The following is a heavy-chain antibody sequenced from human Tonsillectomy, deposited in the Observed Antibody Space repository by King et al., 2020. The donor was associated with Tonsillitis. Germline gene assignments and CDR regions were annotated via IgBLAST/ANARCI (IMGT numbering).Heavy chain of an antibody. CDR2: IYYSGST. CDR1: GVSISSGGYS. CDR3: ARIWFGELSPTAYDY. V-gene: IGHV4-30-4*07. D-gene: IGHD3-10*01. Sequence: VQLQESGPGLVKPSQTLSLTCAVSGVSISSGGYSWSWIRQPQGKGLEWIGYIYYSGSTYYNPSLKSRVTISVDTSKNQFSLKLSSVTAADTAVYYCARIWFGELSPTAYDYWGQGTLVTVSS. J-gene: IGHJ4*02.